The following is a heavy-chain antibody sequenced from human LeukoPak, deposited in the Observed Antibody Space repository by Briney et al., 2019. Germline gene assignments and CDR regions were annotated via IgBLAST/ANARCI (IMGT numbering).Heavy chain of an antibody. V-gene: IGHV4-39*01. Sequence: SETLSLTCTVSGGSVSSSSYYWGRVRQPPGKGLEWIGLMSHSGTSAYNPSLEGRLTISVDTSKNQFSLRLTSVTAADTAVYCLRSHGAYWGQGTLVTVSS. CDR1: GGSVSSSSYY. D-gene: IGHD4-17*01. CDR2: MSHSGTS. CDR3: RSHGAY. J-gene: IGHJ4*02.